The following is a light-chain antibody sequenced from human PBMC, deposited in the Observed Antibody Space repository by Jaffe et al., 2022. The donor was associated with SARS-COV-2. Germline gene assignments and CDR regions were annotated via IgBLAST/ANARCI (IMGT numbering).Light chain of an antibody. CDR1: QNLLHSDGKTY. Sequence: DIVMTQTPLSLSVTPGQPASISCKSSQNLLHSDGKTYLYWYVQRSGQPPQPLIYEVSKRFSGVPDRFSGSGSGTDFTLKISRVEAEDVGVYYCMQSIQLRTFGPGTKVDIK. J-gene: IGKJ3*01. CDR3: MQSIQLRT. CDR2: EVS. V-gene: IGKV2D-29*01.